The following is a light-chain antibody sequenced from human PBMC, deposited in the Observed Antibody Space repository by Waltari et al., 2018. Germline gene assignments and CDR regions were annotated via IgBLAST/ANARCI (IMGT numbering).Light chain of an antibody. CDR2: GAS. J-gene: IGKJ1*01. CDR3: LQRSNWPWT. V-gene: IGKV3-15*01. Sequence: EIVMTQSPATLSLTPGERATLSCRASQSVSSSLAWYQQKPGQAPRLLIYGASSMATGIPDRFSGSGSGTDFTLTISSLEPEDVAVYYCLQRSNWPWTFGQGTKVEI. CDR1: QSVSSS.